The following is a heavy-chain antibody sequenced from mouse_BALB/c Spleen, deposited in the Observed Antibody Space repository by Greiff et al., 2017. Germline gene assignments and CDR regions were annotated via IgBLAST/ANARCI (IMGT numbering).Heavy chain of an antibody. Sequence: VQLQESGAELVRPGASVTLSCKASGYTFTDYEMHWVKQTPVHGLEWIGAIDPETGGTAYNQKFKGKATLTADKSSSTAYMELRSLTSEDSAVYYCVNWEGFDDWGQGTTLTVSS. CDR3: VNWEGFDD. J-gene: IGHJ2*01. V-gene: IGHV1-15*01. D-gene: IGHD4-1*01. CDR1: GYTFTDYE. CDR2: IDPETGGT.